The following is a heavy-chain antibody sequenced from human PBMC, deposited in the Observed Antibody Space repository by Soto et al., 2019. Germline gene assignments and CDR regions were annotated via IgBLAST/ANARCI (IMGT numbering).Heavy chain of an antibody. CDR3: ASQAGEATGTTRPHDAFDI. V-gene: IGHV1-46*03. CDR2: INPSGGST. CDR1: GYTFTSYY. J-gene: IGHJ3*02. Sequence: QVQLVQSGAEVKKPGASVKVSCKASGYTFTSYYMHWVRQAPGQGLEWMGIINPSGGSTSYAQKYQGRITMTRDTSTSTVYMELSSLRYEDTAVYYCASQAGEATGTTRPHDAFDIWGQGTMVTVSS. D-gene: IGHD1-1*01.